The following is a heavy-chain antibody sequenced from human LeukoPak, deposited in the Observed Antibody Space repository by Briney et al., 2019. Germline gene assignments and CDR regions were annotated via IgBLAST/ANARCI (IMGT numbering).Heavy chain of an antibody. V-gene: IGHV3-21*01. CDR3: ARESVEMATIPEFDY. CDR1: GFTFSSYS. Sequence: GGSLRLSCAASGFTFSSYSMNWVRQAPGKGLEWVSSISSSSSYIYYADSVKGRFTISRDNAKNSLYLQMNSLRAEDTAVYYCARESVEMATIPEFDYWGQGTLVTASS. J-gene: IGHJ4*02. D-gene: IGHD5-24*01. CDR2: ISSSSSYI.